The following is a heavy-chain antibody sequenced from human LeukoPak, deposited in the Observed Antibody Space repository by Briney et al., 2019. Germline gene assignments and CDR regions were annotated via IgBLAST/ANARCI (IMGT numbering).Heavy chain of an antibody. D-gene: IGHD3-10*01. CDR2: IYYSGST. Sequence: PSETLSLTCTVSGGSISSYYWSWIRQPPGKGLEWIGYIYYSGSTNYNPSLKSRVTISVDTSKNQFSLKLSSVTAADTAVYYCARIMVRGGWFDPWGQGTLVTVSS. V-gene: IGHV4-59*01. J-gene: IGHJ5*02. CDR1: GGSISSYY. CDR3: ARIMVRGGWFDP.